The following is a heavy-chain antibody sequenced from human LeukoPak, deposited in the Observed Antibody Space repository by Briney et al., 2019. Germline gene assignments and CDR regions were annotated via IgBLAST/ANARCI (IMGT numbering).Heavy chain of an antibody. CDR1: GFTFSSYA. CDR3: AKVFRKDGDFHLFDY. D-gene: IGHD4-17*01. CDR2: ISGSGGRT. J-gene: IGHJ4*02. Sequence: GGSLRLSCAASGFTFSSYAMSWVRQAPGKGLEWVSAISGSGGRTYYTGSVKGRSTISRDNSKNTLYLQMNSLRAEDTAVYYCAKVFRKDGDFHLFDYWGQGTLVTVSS. V-gene: IGHV3-23*01.